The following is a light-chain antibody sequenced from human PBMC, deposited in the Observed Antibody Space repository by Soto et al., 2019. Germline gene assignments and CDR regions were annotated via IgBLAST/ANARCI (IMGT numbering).Light chain of an antibody. V-gene: IGKV3-20*01. Sequence: TLSPCTVSLSKGERAPLTCRASQSVSSRSLAWYQQKPGQAPRLLIYGASSRATGIPDRFSGSGSGTDFTLTISRLEPDDVAVYYCPQYASPPRTFGQGTIVDIK. CDR1: QSVSSRS. CDR2: GAS. CDR3: PQYASPPRT. J-gene: IGKJ1*01.